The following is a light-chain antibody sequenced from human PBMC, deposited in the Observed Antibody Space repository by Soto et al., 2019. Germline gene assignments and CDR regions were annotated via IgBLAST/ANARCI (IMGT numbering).Light chain of an antibody. J-gene: IGLJ1*01. CDR1: NIGGKS. V-gene: IGLV3-21*02. CDR3: QVWDSSSDRNV. CDR2: DDS. Sequence: SYELTKPPSVSVAPGQTASITCGGNNIGGKSVHWYQQKPGQAPVLVVYDDSDRPSGIPERFSGSNSGNTATLTIRRVEAGDEADYYCQVWDSSSDRNVFGTGTKLTVL.